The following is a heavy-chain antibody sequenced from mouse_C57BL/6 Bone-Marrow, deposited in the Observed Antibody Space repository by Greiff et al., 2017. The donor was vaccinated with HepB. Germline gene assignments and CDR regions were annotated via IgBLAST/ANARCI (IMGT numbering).Heavy chain of an antibody. D-gene: IGHD3-3*01. CDR3: TRGAGTWFAY. CDR1: GFTFSSYA. Sequence: EVQVVESGEGLVKPGGSLKLSCAASGFTFSSYAMSWVRQTPEKRLEWVAYISSGGDYIYYADTVKGRFTISRDNARNTLYLQMSSLKSEDTAMYYCTRGAGTWFAYWGQGTLVTVSA. V-gene: IGHV5-9-1*02. CDR2: ISSGGDYI. J-gene: IGHJ3*01.